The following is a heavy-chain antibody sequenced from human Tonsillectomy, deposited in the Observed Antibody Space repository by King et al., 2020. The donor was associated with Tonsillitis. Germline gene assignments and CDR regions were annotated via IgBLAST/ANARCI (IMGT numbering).Heavy chain of an antibody. D-gene: IGHD4-17*01. J-gene: IGHJ4*02. V-gene: IGHV3-23*04. Sequence: VQLVESGGGLVQPGGSLRLSCAASGFTFSSYAMAWVRQAPGKGLEWVSVVSGSGGTTFYADSVKGRLTISRDNSKNTLFLQMNSLRAEGTAVYYCVKTGTTMTTEFDYWGQGTLVTVSS. CDR3: VKTGTTMTTEFDY. CDR1: GFTFSSYA. CDR2: VSGSGGTT.